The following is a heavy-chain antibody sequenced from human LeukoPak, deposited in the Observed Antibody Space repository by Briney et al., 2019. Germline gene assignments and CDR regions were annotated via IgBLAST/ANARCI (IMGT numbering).Heavy chain of an antibody. V-gene: IGHV3-30-3*01. J-gene: IGHJ4*02. CDR3: ARERRTVTTLDY. CDR1: GFTFSSYA. D-gene: IGHD4-17*01. CDR2: ISYDGSNT. Sequence: PGRSLRLSCAASGFTFSSYAIHWVRQAPGKGVEWVAVISYDGSNTYYADSVKGRFTTSRDSSKNTVYLQMSSLRAEDTAVYYCARERRTVTTLDYWGQGTLVTVST.